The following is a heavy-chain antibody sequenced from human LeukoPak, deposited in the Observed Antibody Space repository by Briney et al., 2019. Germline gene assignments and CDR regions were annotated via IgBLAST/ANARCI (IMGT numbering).Heavy chain of an antibody. CDR3: ASLGYCSSTSCYMGSYYYYYGMDV. D-gene: IGHD2-2*02. Sequence: GGSLRLSCAASGFTFSSYAMSWVRQAPGKGLEWVSAISGSGGSTYYADSVKGRFTISRDNSKNTLYLQMNCLRAEDTAVYYCASLGYCSSTSCYMGSYYYYYGMDVWGQGTTVTVSS. V-gene: IGHV3-23*01. CDR2: ISGSGGST. CDR1: GFTFSSYA. J-gene: IGHJ6*02.